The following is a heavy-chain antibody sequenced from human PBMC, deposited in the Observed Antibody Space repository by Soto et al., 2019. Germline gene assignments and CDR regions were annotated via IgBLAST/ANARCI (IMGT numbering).Heavy chain of an antibody. CDR1: GYSFTNYW. J-gene: IGHJ4*02. Sequence: GESLKISCKGSGYSFTNYWIGWVRQMPGKRLEWMGIIHPADSDTRYTPSFQGQVTISADKSISTAYLQWSSLKASDTAMYYCARQSSVEMASVNWGQGTLVTVSS. V-gene: IGHV5-51*01. CDR3: ARQSSVEMASVN. D-gene: IGHD3-16*02. CDR2: IHPADSDT.